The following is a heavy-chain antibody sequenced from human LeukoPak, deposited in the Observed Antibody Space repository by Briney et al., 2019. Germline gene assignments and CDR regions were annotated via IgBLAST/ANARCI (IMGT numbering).Heavy chain of an antibody. V-gene: IGHV3-7*01. CDR1: GFTFSGHW. D-gene: IGHD1-14*01. CDR2: INQGGSDK. CDR3: TRDRSRAEDD. J-gene: IGHJ4*02. Sequence: GGSLRLSCAASGFTFSGHWMSWVRQAPGKGLGRVANINQGGSDKYYVDSVKGRFTISRDNANNLLYLQMNSLRGEDTAVYYCTRDRSRAEDDWGQGTLVTVSS.